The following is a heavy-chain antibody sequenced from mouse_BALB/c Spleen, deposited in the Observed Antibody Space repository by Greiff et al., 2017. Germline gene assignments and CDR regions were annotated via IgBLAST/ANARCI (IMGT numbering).Heavy chain of an antibody. V-gene: IGHV5-12-2*01. CDR3: ARHPLYGHYAMDY. CDR2: ISNGGGST. J-gene: IGHJ4*01. Sequence: EVKVVESGGGLVQPGGSLKLSCAASGFTFSSYTMSWVRQTPEKRLEWVAYISNGGGSTYYPDTVKGRFTISRDNAKNTLYLQMSSLKSEDTAMYYCARHPLYGHYAMDYWGQGTSVTVSS. D-gene: IGHD1-2*01. CDR1: GFTFSSYT.